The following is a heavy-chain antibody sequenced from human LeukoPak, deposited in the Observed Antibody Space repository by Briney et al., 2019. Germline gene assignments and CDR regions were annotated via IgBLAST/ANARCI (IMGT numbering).Heavy chain of an antibody. CDR2: INGDGNTP. Sequence: GGSLRLSCAASGFTFSSYAMSWVRQAPGKGLEWVSHINGDGNTPSYADFVKGRFTISRDNSKNTLYLQMNSLRAEDTAVYYCAKDGGGYYPYYYYYMDVWGKGTTVTISS. V-gene: IGHV3-23*01. D-gene: IGHD3-22*01. CDR1: GFTFSSYA. CDR3: AKDGGGYYPYYYYYMDV. J-gene: IGHJ6*03.